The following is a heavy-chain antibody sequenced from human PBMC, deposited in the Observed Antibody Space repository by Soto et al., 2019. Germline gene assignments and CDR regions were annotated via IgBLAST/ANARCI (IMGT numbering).Heavy chain of an antibody. J-gene: IGHJ5*02. CDR1: GFTFISYN. Sequence: EVQLVESGGDLVKPGGSLSLSCAASGFTFISYNMNCVRQAPGKGLEWLSSISSSSTYIYYAHSVKGRFTISRDNARNSLYLQMNILRAEHTAVYYFARGWLRDPWMPWGQGTLVTVS. V-gene: IGHV3-21*01. D-gene: IGHD5-12*01. CDR2: ISSSSTYI. CDR3: ARGWLRDPWMP.